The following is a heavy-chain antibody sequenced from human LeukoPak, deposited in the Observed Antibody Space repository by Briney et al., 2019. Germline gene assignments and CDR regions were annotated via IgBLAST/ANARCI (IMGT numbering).Heavy chain of an antibody. CDR1: GGSFSGYC. V-gene: IGHV4-34*01. Sequence: PSETLSLTCAVYGGSFSGYCWSWIRQPPGKGLEWIGEINHSGSTNYNPSLKSRVTISVDTSKNQFSLKLSSVTAADTAVYYCARGALITIFGVVIMGAQGPYFDYWGQGTLVTVSS. CDR2: INHSGST. J-gene: IGHJ4*02. D-gene: IGHD3-3*01. CDR3: ARGALITIFGVVIMGAQGPYFDY.